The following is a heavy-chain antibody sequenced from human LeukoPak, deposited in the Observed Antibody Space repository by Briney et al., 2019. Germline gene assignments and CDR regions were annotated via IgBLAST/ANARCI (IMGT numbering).Heavy chain of an antibody. CDR2: IYYSGST. Sequence: SETLSLTCTVSGGSISSYYWSWIRQPPGKGLEWIGYIYYSGSTNYNPSLKSRVTISVDTSKNQFSLKLSSVTAADTAVYYCARGRYCTNGVCYPTNYYYYYYGMDVWGQGTTVTVSS. CDR3: ARGRYCTNGVCYPTNYYYYYYGMDV. CDR1: GGSISSYY. V-gene: IGHV4-59*12. D-gene: IGHD2-8*01. J-gene: IGHJ6*02.